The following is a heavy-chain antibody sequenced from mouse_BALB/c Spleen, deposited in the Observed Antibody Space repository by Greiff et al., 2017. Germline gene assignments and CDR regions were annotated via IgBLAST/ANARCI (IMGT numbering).Heavy chain of an antibody. CDR3: TRYGNRYAMDY. D-gene: IGHD2-1*01. V-gene: IGHV1-15*01. J-gene: IGHJ4*01. Sequence: VQLVESGAELVRPGASVTLSCKASGYTFTDYEMHWVKQTPVHGLEWIGAIDPETGGTAYNQKFKGKATLTADKSSSTAYMELRSLTSEDSAVYYCTRYGNRYAMDYWGQGTSVTVSS. CDR2: IDPETGGT. CDR1: GYTFTDYE.